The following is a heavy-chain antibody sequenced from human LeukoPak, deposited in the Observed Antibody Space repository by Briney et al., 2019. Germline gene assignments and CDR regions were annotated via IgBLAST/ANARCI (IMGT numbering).Heavy chain of an antibody. V-gene: IGHV4-39*01. Sequence: SETLSLTCTVSGGSISSGSHYWGWIRQPPGKELEWIGNIYYSGNSYYNPSLNSRVTISVDASKNQLSLNLSSVTAADAAVYYCARLSCGSGSHYNVYFDFWGQGTLVTVSA. D-gene: IGHD3-10*01. CDR1: GGSISSGSHY. J-gene: IGHJ4*02. CDR2: IYYSGNS. CDR3: ARLSCGSGSHYNVYFDF.